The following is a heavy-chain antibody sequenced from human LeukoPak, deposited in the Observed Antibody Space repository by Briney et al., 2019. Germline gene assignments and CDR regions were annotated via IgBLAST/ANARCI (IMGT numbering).Heavy chain of an antibody. CDR3: ARTAYYYDSSGYYPLDY. D-gene: IGHD3-22*01. Sequence: SETLSLTCTVSGGSISSYYWSWIRQPPGKGLEWIGYIYYSGSTNYNPSLKSRVTISVDTSKNQFSLKLSSVTAADTAVYYCARTAYYYDSSGYYPLDYWGQGTLVTVAS. V-gene: IGHV4-59*08. CDR1: GGSISSYY. CDR2: IYYSGST. J-gene: IGHJ4*02.